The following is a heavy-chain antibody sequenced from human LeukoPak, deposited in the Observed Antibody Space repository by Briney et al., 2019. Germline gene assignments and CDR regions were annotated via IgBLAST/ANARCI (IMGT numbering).Heavy chain of an antibody. Sequence: HPGGSLRLSCAASGFTFSSYGMHWVRQAPGKGLEWVAFIRYDGSNKYYADSVKGRFTISRDNSKNTLYLQMNSLRAEDTAVYYCAKVGYGSGSYRYYFDYWGQGTLVTVSS. CDR3: AKVGYGSGSYRYYFDY. CDR2: IRYDGSNK. CDR1: GFTFSSYG. D-gene: IGHD3-10*01. J-gene: IGHJ4*02. V-gene: IGHV3-30*02.